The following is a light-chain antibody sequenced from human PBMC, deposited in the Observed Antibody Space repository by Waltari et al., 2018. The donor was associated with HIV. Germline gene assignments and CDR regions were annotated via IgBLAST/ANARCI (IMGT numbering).Light chain of an antibody. J-gene: IGLJ2*01. CDR2: EVN. Sequence: QSALTQPPSASGSLGQSVTIPCSGTSDDIGGYHYVLWYQQYPAKAPKLLIYEVNKRPSGVPDRFSGSKSLNPASLTVSGLQAEDEAHYFCSSFAGSNTVVFGGGTKLTVL. CDR1: SDDIGGYHY. V-gene: IGLV2-8*01. CDR3: SSFAGSNTVV.